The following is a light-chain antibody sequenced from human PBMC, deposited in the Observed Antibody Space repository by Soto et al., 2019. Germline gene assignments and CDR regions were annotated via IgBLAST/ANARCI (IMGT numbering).Light chain of an antibody. CDR2: GAS. V-gene: IGKV3-15*01. J-gene: IGKJ1*01. Sequence: EIVMTQSPATLYVSPGETATLSCWASQSVSSNLAWYQQNPGQAPRLLIYGASTRATDIPARFSGSGSGTEFTLNISSLQSEDFAVYYCQQYNNFWTFGQGTKVEIK. CDR3: QQYNNFWT. CDR1: QSVSSN.